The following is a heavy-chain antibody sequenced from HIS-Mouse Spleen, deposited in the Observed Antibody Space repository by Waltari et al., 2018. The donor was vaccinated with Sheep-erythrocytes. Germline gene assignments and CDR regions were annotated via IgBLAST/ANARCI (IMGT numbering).Heavy chain of an antibody. CDR1: GFTFSSYA. Sequence: EVQLLESGGGLVQPGGSLRLSCAASGFTFSSYAMSWVRQAPGKGLEWGSAISGSGGSTYYADSVKGRFTISRDNSKNTLYLQMNSLRAEDTAVYYCAKSHGGYGDFFDYWGQGTLVTVSS. J-gene: IGHJ4*02. CDR2: ISGSGGST. CDR3: AKSHGGYGDFFDY. D-gene: IGHD4-17*01. V-gene: IGHV3-23*01.